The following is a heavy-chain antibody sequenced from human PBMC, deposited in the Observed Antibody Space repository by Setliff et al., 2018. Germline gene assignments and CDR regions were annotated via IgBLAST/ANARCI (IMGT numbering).Heavy chain of an antibody. D-gene: IGHD6-13*01. V-gene: IGHV3-30*03. CDR2: ISYDGTNK. CDR3: ARAPSSSWFSEAFDI. Sequence: PGGSLRLSCAASEFTFSRYGMHWVRQAPGKGLEWVALISYDGTNKYYADSVKGRFTISRDNSNNMLYLQMNSLRAEDTALYYCARAPSSSWFSEAFDIWGQGTMVTVSS. CDR1: EFTFSRYG. J-gene: IGHJ3*02.